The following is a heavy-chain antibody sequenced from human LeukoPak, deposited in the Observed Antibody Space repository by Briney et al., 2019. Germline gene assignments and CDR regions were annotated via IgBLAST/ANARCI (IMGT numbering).Heavy chain of an antibody. Sequence: ASVKVSCKASGYTFTGYYMHWVRQAPGQGLEWMGWINPNSGGTNYAQKFQGRVTITRDTSISTAYMELSRLRSDDTAVYYCARAFRAARALTDYWGQGTLVTVSS. J-gene: IGHJ4*02. CDR1: GYTFTGYY. V-gene: IGHV1-2*02. CDR3: ARAFRAARALTDY. CDR2: INPNSGGT. D-gene: IGHD6-6*01.